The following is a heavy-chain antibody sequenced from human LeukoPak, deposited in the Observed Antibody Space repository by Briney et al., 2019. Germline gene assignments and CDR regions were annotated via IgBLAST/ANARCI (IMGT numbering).Heavy chain of an antibody. V-gene: IGHV1-2*02. J-gene: IGHJ4*02. CDR1: GYTFTDYY. Sequence: GASVKVSCKASGYTFTDYYMNWVRQAPGQGLEWMGWIHPNSGGTNYAQKFQGRVTMTRDTSISTAYMELSRLTFDDTAVYYCGRKSAARKTSEFDYWGQGTLVTASS. CDR2: IHPNSGGT. D-gene: IGHD6-6*01. CDR3: GRKSAARKTSEFDY.